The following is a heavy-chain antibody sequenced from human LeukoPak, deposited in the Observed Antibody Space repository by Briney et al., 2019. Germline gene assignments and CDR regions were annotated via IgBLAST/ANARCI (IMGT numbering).Heavy chain of an antibody. J-gene: IGHJ4*02. Sequence: GGSLRLSCAASGFTFSDYYMSWIRQAPGKGLEWVSYISSSGSTIYYADSVKGQFTISRDNAKNSLYLQMNSLRAEDTAVYYCARAAMPFDSSGYYYDWGQGTLVTVSS. CDR1: GFTFSDYY. D-gene: IGHD3-22*01. V-gene: IGHV3-11*01. CDR3: ARAAMPFDSSGYYYD. CDR2: ISSSGSTI.